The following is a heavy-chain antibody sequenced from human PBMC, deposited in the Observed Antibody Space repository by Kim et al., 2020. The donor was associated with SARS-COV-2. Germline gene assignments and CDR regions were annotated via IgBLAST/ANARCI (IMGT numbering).Heavy chain of an antibody. Sequence: ASVKVSCKASGYTFTSYGISWVRQAPGQGLEWMGWISAYNGNTNYAQKLQGRVTMTTDTSTSTAYMELRSLRSDDTAVYYCARDLILWEYGGNLGSGDYWGQGTLVTVSS. CDR3: ARDLILWEYGGNLGSGDY. CDR1: GYTFTSYG. D-gene: IGHD2-21*02. V-gene: IGHV1-18*01. CDR2: ISAYNGNT. J-gene: IGHJ4*02.